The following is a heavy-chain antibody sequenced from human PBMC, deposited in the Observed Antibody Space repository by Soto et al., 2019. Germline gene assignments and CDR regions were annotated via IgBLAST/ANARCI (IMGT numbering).Heavy chain of an antibody. CDR1: GFTFNEYY. Sequence: KPVGSLRLSCAASGFTFNEYYMSWIRQAPGKGLEWISYSSNSGTFARYADSVKGRFSISRDNAKNSLYLQINSLRGDDTAIYYCARSGDNYNLLDYWGQGTPVTVSS. J-gene: IGHJ4*02. CDR2: SSNSGTFA. CDR3: ARSGDNYNLLDY. D-gene: IGHD1-1*01. V-gene: IGHV3-11*06.